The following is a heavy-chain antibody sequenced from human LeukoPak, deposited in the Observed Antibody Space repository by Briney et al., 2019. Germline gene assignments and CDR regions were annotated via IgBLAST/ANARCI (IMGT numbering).Heavy chain of an antibody. CDR2: ISSSSSYI. J-gene: IGHJ4*02. CDR3: AREGQDYGDYAPYYFDY. Sequence: GGSLRLSCAASGFTFSSYWMNWVRQAPGKGLEWVSSISSSSSYIYYADSVKGRFTTSRDNAKNSLYLQMNSLRAEDTAVYYCAREGQDYGDYAPYYFDYWGQGTLVTVSS. V-gene: IGHV3-21*01. CDR1: GFTFSSYW. D-gene: IGHD4-17*01.